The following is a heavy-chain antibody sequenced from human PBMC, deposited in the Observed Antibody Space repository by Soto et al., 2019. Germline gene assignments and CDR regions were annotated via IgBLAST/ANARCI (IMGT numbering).Heavy chain of an antibody. CDR1: GGSISSSSYY. Sequence: QLQLQESGPGLVKPSETLSLTCTVSGGSISSSSYYWGWIRQPPGKGLEWIGSIYYSGSTYYNPSLKSRVTISVDTSKNQFSLKLSSVTAEDTAVYYCARHRARAVAGPFDYWGQGTLVTVSS. CDR3: ARHRARAVAGPFDY. V-gene: IGHV4-39*01. CDR2: IYYSGST. J-gene: IGHJ4*02. D-gene: IGHD6-19*01.